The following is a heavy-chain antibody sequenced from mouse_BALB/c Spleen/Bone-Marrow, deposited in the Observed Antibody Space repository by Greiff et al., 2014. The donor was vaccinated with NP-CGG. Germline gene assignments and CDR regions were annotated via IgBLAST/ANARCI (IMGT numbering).Heavy chain of an antibody. V-gene: IGHV5-6-3*01. D-gene: IGHD1-1*01. CDR1: GFTFSSYG. Sequence: EVMLVESGGGLVQPGGSLKLSCVASGFTFSSYGMSWVRQTPDKRLELVATINNNGGSTYYPDSVKGQFTISRDNAKNTLYLQKSSLKSEDTAMYYCARVYGWYFDVWGAGTTVTVSS. CDR3: ARVYGWYFDV. CDR2: INNNGGST. J-gene: IGHJ1*01.